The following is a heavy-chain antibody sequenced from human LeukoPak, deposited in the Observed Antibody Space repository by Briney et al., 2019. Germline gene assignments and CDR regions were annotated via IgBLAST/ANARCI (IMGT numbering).Heavy chain of an antibody. CDR2: ISYSSSTI. CDR3: ARVDSRVGATYFNY. CDR1: GFTFSSYS. Sequence: GGSLRLSCAASGFTFSSYSMNWARQAPGKGLEWVSYISYSSSTIYYADSVKGRFTISRDNAKNSLYLQMNSLRAEDTAVYYCARVDSRVGATYFNYWGQGTLVTVSS. J-gene: IGHJ4*02. D-gene: IGHD1-26*01. V-gene: IGHV3-48*04.